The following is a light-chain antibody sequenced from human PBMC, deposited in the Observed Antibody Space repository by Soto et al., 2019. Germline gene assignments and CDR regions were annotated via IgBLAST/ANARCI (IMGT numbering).Light chain of an antibody. CDR3: QQYNKWPPRT. V-gene: IGKV3-15*01. Sequence: EIVMTQSPATLSVSPGERATLSCRASQSVSSDLAWYQQKPGQAPRLLIYGASTRATGIPARFSGSGSGTEFTLPISSLQSEDFAVYYCQQYNKWPPRTFGQGTKVDIK. J-gene: IGKJ1*01. CDR2: GAS. CDR1: QSVSSD.